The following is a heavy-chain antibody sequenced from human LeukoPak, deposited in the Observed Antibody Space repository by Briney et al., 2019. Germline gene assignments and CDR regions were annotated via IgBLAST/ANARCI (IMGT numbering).Heavy chain of an antibody. J-gene: IGHJ5*02. Sequence: ASVKVSCKASGYTFTSYGISWVRQAPGQGLEWMGWINPNSGGTNYAQKFQGRVTMTRDTSISTAYMELSRLRSDDTAVYYCAKDPAWAYYYDSSGSDQNWFDPWGQGTLVTVSS. CDR1: GYTFTSYG. V-gene: IGHV1-2*02. D-gene: IGHD3-22*01. CDR3: AKDPAWAYYYDSSGSDQNWFDP. CDR2: INPNSGGT.